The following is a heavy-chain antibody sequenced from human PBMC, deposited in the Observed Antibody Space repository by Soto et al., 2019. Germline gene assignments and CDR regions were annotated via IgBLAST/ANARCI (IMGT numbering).Heavy chain of an antibody. J-gene: IGHJ6*02. Sequence: GGSLRLSCAVSGFTFNSYGMSWVRQAPGKGLEWVSAISASGGSRYYADSAKGRFTISRDNSKNTLFLQMNSLSAEDTAVYYCARRYYYDGSGPYGMDVWGQGTTVTVSS. CDR3: ARRYYYDGSGPYGMDV. V-gene: IGHV3-23*01. D-gene: IGHD3-22*01. CDR1: GFTFNSYG. CDR2: ISASGGSR.